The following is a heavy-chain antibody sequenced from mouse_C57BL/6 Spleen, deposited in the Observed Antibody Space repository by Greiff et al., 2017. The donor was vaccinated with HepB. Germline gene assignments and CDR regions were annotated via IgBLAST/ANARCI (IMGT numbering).Heavy chain of an antibody. Sequence: QVQLQQSGAELMKPGASVKLSCKATGYTFTGYWIEWVKQRPGHGLEWIGEILPGSGSTNYNEKFKGKATFTAYTSSNTAYMQLSSLTTEDSAIYYFARFSYGSSYWFAYWGQGTLVTVSA. CDR2: ILPGSGST. J-gene: IGHJ3*01. D-gene: IGHD1-1*01. V-gene: IGHV1-9*01. CDR3: ARFSYGSSYWFAY. CDR1: GYTFTGYW.